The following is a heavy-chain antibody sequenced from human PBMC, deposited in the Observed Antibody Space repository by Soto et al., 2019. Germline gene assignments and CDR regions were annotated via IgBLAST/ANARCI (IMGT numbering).Heavy chain of an antibody. Sequence: PGGSLRLSCAASGFTFSSYAMSWVRQAPGKGLEWVSAISGSGGSTYYADSVKGRFTISRDNSKNTPYLQMNSLRAEDTAVYYCAKDGTYSSSSLPPFDMDVWGKGTTVTVSS. V-gene: IGHV3-23*01. D-gene: IGHD6-6*01. CDR2: ISGSGGST. J-gene: IGHJ6*03. CDR3: AKDGTYSSSSLPPFDMDV. CDR1: GFTFSSYA.